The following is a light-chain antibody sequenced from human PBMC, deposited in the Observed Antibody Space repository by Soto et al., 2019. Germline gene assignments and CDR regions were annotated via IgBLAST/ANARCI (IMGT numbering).Light chain of an antibody. CDR3: QQYNNSPLT. Sequence: EIVLTQSPDTLSLSPGERAALSCRASQSIGSSYLAWYQQKPGQAPRLLIYGASSRATGIPDRFSGSGSGTDFTLTISRLEPEDFAVYYCQQYNNSPLTFGGGTKVEIK. V-gene: IGKV3-20*01. CDR1: QSIGSSY. CDR2: GAS. J-gene: IGKJ4*01.